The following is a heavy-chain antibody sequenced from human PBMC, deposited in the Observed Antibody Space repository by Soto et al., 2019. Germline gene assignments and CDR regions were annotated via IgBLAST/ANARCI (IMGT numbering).Heavy chain of an antibody. J-gene: IGHJ4*02. Sequence: QVQLVQPGAEMKKPGSSVKVSCQSSGCTFNTYAMNWVRQAPGQGPEWMGDISPMFGAANYAPKFQGRVTITADESTGTSYMQLSSLTSEDTALYFCAREVQVHTPAFVYWGQGTLVTVSS. CDR1: GCTFNTYA. V-gene: IGHV1-69*19. D-gene: IGHD3-10*01. CDR3: AREVQVHTPAFVY. CDR2: ISPMFGAA.